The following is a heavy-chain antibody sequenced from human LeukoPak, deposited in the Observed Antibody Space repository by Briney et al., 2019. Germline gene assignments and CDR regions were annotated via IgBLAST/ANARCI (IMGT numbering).Heavy chain of an antibody. CDR2: IDGFGANT. V-gene: IGHV3-74*01. CDR1: GFIFSDTW. CDR3: VRDYSVERVAH. J-gene: IGHJ4*02. D-gene: IGHD5-12*01. Sequence: GGSLRLSCAASGFIFSDTWMHWVRQAPGKGLVWVSRIDGFGANTAYADSGKGRFTISRDHAKNTLHLQMNSLRAEDTAVYYCVRDYSVERVAHWGQGTLVTVSS.